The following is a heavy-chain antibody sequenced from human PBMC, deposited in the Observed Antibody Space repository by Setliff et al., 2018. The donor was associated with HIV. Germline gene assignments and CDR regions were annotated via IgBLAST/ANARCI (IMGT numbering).Heavy chain of an antibody. Sequence: SETLSLTCSVSGGSISTYYWSWIRQPAGKGLEWLGRIYVSGSAMYNPSLKSRVTMSVDTSKNQFSLKLSSVTAADTAVYFCARVVGIGGNWFDPWGQGIMVTVSS. J-gene: IGHJ5*02. CDR1: GGSISTYY. CDR2: IYVSGSA. D-gene: IGHD2-15*01. V-gene: IGHV4-4*07. CDR3: ARVVGIGGNWFDP.